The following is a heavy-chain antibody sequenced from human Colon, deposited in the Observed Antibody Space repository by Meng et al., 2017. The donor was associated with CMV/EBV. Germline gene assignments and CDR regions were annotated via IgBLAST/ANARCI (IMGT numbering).Heavy chain of an antibody. CDR2: INPNSGGT. V-gene: IGHV1-2*02. D-gene: IGHD6-6*01. Sequence: ASVKVSCKASGYTFTGYYMHWVRQAPGQGLEWMGWINPNSGGTNYAQKFQGRVTMTRDTSISTAYMELSRLRSDDTAVYYCAKDSSSVGGYFDYWGQGTLVTVSS. J-gene: IGHJ4*02. CDR1: GYTFTGYY. CDR3: AKDSSSVGGYFDY.